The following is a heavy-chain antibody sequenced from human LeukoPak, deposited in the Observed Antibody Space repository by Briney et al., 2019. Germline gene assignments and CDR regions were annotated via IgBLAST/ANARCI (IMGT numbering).Heavy chain of an antibody. CDR2: INPYSGGT. CDR3: ARDGVMVRGVITRSEFRY. V-gene: IGHV1-2*02. J-gene: IGHJ4*02. CDR1: GYTFTGYY. D-gene: IGHD3-10*01. Sequence: ASVKVSCKASGYTFTGYYMRWVRQAPGQGLEWMGWINPYSGGTNYAQKFQGRVTMTRDTSISTAYMELRSLRSDDTAVYYCARDGVMVRGVITRSEFRYWGQGTLVTVSS.